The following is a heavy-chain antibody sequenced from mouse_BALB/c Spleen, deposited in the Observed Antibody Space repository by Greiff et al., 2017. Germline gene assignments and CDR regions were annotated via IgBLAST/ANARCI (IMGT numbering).Heavy chain of an antibody. V-gene: IGHV5-4*02. CDR2: ISDGGSYT. J-gene: IGHJ4*01. CDR3: ARESSHYAMDY. D-gene: IGHD1-1*01. CDR1: GFTFSDYY. Sequence: EVQLVESGGGLVKPGGSLKLSCAASGFTFSDYYMYWVRQTPEKRLEWVATISDGGSYTYYPDSVKGRFTISRDNAKNNLYLQMSSLKSEDTAMYYCARESSHYAMDYWGQGTSVTVSS.